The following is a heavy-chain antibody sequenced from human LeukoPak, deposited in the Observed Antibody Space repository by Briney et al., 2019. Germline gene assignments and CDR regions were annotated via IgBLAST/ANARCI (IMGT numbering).Heavy chain of an antibody. J-gene: IGHJ4*02. Sequence: GGSLRLSCAASGFTFSSCAMHWVRQAPGKGLEWVAVISYDGSNKYYADSVKGRFTISRDNSKNTLYLQMNSLRAEDTAVYYCAREGSSRNYFDYWGQGTLVTVSS. CDR1: GFTFSSCA. CDR2: ISYDGSNK. D-gene: IGHD6-13*01. CDR3: AREGSSRNYFDY. V-gene: IGHV3-30-3*01.